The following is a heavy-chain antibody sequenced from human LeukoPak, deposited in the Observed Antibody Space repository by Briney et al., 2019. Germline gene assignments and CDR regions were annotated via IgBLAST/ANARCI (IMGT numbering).Heavy chain of an antibody. CDR1: GYTFTGYY. J-gene: IGHJ3*02. CDR2: INPNSGGT. CDR3: ARDLKWSFDI. V-gene: IGHV1-2*06. D-gene: IGHD2-15*01. Sequence: ASVKVSCKASGYTFTGYYLHWVRQATGQGLEWMGRINPNSGGTNYAQKFQGRVTTTRDTSISTVYMELSRLSSDDTAVYYCARDLKWSFDIWGQGTMVTVSS.